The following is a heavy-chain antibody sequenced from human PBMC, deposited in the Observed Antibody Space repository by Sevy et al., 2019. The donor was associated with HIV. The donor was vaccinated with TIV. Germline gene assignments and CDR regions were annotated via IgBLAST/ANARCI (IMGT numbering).Heavy chain of an antibody. J-gene: IGHJ6*02. CDR1: GFTFGDYA. V-gene: IGHV3-49*04. Sequence: LRLSCTASGFTFGDYAMSWVRQAPGKGLEWVGFIRSKAYGGTTEYAASVKGRFTISRDDSKSIAYLQMNSLKTEDTAVYYCTRGEMNNSPYYYYGMDVWGQGTTVTVSS. CDR2: IRSKAYGGTT. D-gene: IGHD1-20*01. CDR3: TRGEMNNSPYYYYGMDV.